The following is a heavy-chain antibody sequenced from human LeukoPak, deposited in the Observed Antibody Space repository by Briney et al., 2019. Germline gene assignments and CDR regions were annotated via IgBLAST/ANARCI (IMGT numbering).Heavy chain of an antibody. Sequence: SETLSLTCTASGDSISSSSYFWGWIRQPPGKGLEWIGSIYYSGSTSYSPSLKSRVTISVDTSKSQFSLKLSSVTAADTAVYYCARVPYYYDSSGYYFCYYGMDVWGQGTTVTVSS. CDR3: ARVPYYYDSSGYYFCYYGMDV. CDR1: GDSISSSSYF. CDR2: IYYSGST. J-gene: IGHJ6*02. V-gene: IGHV4-39*07. D-gene: IGHD3-22*01.